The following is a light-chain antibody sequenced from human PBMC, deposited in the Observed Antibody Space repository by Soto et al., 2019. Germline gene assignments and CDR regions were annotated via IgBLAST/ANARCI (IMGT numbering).Light chain of an antibody. V-gene: IGLV2-18*02. CDR1: SSDVGSYNR. CDR2: EVS. J-gene: IGLJ2*01. Sequence: QSALTQPPSVSGSPGQTVTISCTGTSSDVGSYNRVSWYQQPPGTAPKLMIYEVSNRPSGVPDRFSGSKSGNTASLTISGLQAEDEADYYCGSYTSSSSVLFGGGTKLTV. CDR3: GSYTSSSSVL.